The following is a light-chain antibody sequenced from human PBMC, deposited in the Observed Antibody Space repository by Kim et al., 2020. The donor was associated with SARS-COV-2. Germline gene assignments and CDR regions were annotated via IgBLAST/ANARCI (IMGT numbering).Light chain of an antibody. Sequence: QSALTQPASVSGSPGQSITISCTGTSSDVGGYNYVSWYQQHPGKAPKLMIYDVSKRPSGVSNRFSGSKSGNTASLTISGLQAEDEADYYCSSYTSSSTYGFGTGTKVTFL. CDR2: DVS. CDR1: SSDVGGYNY. J-gene: IGLJ1*01. CDR3: SSYTSSSTYG. V-gene: IGLV2-14*01.